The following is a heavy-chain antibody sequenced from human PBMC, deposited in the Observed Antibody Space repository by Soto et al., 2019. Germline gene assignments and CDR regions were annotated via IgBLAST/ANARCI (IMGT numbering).Heavy chain of an antibody. J-gene: IGHJ4*02. CDR2: INHSGST. Sequence: PSETLSLTCAVYGGSFSGYYWSWIRQPPGKGLEWIGEINHSGSTNYNPSLKSRVTISVDTSKNQFSLKLSSVTAADTAVYYCARASFLAARPRSGFDYWGQGTLVTVSS. CDR3: ARASFLAARPRSGFDY. CDR1: GGSFSGYY. V-gene: IGHV4-34*01. D-gene: IGHD6-6*01.